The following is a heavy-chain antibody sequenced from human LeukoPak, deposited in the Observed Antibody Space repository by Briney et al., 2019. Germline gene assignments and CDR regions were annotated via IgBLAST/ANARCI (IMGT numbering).Heavy chain of an antibody. V-gene: IGHV4-59*01. CDR2: IYYSGST. Sequence: SSETLSLTCTVSGGSISSYYWSWIRQPPGKELEWIGYIYYSGSTNYNPSLKSRVTISVDTSKNQFSLKLSSVTAADTAVYYCARVSKYTAVVAFDIWGQGTMVTVSS. J-gene: IGHJ3*02. CDR1: GGSISSYY. D-gene: IGHD4-23*01. CDR3: ARVSKYTAVVAFDI.